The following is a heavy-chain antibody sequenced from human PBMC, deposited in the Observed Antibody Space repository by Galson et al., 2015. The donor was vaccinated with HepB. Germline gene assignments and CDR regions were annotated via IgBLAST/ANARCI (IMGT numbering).Heavy chain of an antibody. CDR1: GGSISSSNYY. Sequence: SETLSLTCTVSGGSISSSNYYWAWIRQPPGKGLEWIGSIHYSGSTYYNPSLKSRVTISVDTSKNQFSLNLSSVTAADTALYYCASSNSAFYFDYWGQGSLVTVSS. CDR3: ASSNSAFYFDY. J-gene: IGHJ4*02. D-gene: IGHD1-26*01. CDR2: IHYSGST. V-gene: IGHV4-39*01.